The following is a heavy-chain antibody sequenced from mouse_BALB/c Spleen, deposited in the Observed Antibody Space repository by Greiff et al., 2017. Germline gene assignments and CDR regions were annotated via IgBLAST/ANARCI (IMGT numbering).Heavy chain of an antibody. CDR2: ISYDGSN. CDR1: GYSITSGYY. J-gene: IGHJ4*01. CDR3: ARDGNYEGSAMDY. V-gene: IGHV3-6*02. Sequence: EVQLVESGPGLVKPSQSLSLTCSVTGYSITSGYYWNWIRQFPGNKLEWMGYISYDGSNNYNPSLKNRISITRDTSKNQFFLKLNSVTTEDTATYYCARDGNYEGSAMDYWGQGTSVTVSS. D-gene: IGHD2-1*01.